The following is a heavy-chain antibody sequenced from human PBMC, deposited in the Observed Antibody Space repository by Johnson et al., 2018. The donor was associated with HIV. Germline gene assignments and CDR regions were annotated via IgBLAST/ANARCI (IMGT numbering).Heavy chain of an antibody. Sequence: VQLVESGGGVVQPGRSLRLSCAASGFTFSSYDMHWVRQVTGKGLEWVSGIDTAGDTYYPGSVKGRFTISRENAKNSLYLQMNSLRAGDTAVYYCARGFVTIFGVDGFDIWGQGTMVTVSS. D-gene: IGHD3-3*01. CDR1: GFTFSSYD. CDR2: IDTAGDT. J-gene: IGHJ3*02. V-gene: IGHV3-13*01. CDR3: ARGFVTIFGVDGFDI.